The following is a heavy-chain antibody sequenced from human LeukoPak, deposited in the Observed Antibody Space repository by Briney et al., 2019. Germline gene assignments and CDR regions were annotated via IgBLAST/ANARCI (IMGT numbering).Heavy chain of an antibody. CDR2: IYSGGST. CDR3: ARVGDYYDGSGYYY. V-gene: IGHV3-66*01. J-gene: IGHJ4*02. D-gene: IGHD3-22*01. Sequence: GSLRLSCAASGFTVSSNYMSWVRQAPGKGLEWVSVIYSGGSTYYADSVKGRFTISRDNSKNTLYLQMNSLRAEDTAVYYCARVGDYYDGSGYYYWGQGTLVTVSS. CDR1: GFTVSSNY.